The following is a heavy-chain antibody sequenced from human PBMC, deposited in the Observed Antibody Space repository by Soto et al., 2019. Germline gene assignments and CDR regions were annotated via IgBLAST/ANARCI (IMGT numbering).Heavy chain of an antibody. CDR1: GYTFTKFC. Sequence: QVQLVQSGVEVKKPGGSVLLSCKASGYTFTKFCLHWVRQAPGQGLEWMGRVNPGGGGPTYALKFQGRVTMTRDTSTSSVHMELSSLRSEDTAVYYCAVDGAAPYTGFDFWGQGTLVTVSS. V-gene: IGHV1-46*03. D-gene: IGHD3-16*01. CDR2: VNPGGGGP. CDR3: AVDGAAPYTGFDF. J-gene: IGHJ4*02.